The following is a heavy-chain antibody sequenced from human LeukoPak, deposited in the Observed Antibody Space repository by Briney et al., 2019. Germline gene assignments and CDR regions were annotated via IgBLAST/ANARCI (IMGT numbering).Heavy chain of an antibody. D-gene: IGHD6-19*01. J-gene: IGHJ4*02. CDR3: ARGRVKRVPFTAVPGPLDY. Sequence: GASVKVSCKASGFTFATHGISWMRQAPGQGLEWLGWIRGSSGKTDYAQKLQDRVTMTADTSTTTGYMELRSLRSDDTAVYYCARGRVKRVPFTAVPGPLDYWGQGSLVTVSS. V-gene: IGHV1-18*01. CDR2: IRGSSGKT. CDR1: GFTFATHG.